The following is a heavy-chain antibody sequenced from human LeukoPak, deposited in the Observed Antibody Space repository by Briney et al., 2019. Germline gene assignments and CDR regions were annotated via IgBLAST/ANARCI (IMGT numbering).Heavy chain of an antibody. CDR2: IYYSGST. CDR3: ARAPSRLYDILTGSYKGSYFDY. CDR1: GGSISSSSYY. D-gene: IGHD3-9*01. Sequence: SSETLSLTCTVSGGSISSSSYYWGWIRQPPGKGLEWIGSIYYSGSTYYNPSLKSRVTISVDTSKNQFSLKLSSVAAADTAVYYCARAPSRLYDILTGSYKGSYFDYWGQGTLVTVSS. J-gene: IGHJ4*02. V-gene: IGHV4-39*01.